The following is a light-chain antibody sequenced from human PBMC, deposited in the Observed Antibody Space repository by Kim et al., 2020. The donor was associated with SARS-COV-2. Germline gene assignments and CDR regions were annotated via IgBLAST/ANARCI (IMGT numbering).Light chain of an antibody. CDR2: GAS. CDR1: QSVSSN. CDR3: QQYSHSPLT. Sequence: EIVMTQSPATLSVSPGERATLSCRASQSVSSNLAWYQQQPGQAPRLLIYGASTRATGIPGRFSGSGSGTEFTLTISSLQSEDVAVYYCQQYSHSPLTFGGGTKVDIK. J-gene: IGKJ4*01. V-gene: IGKV3-15*01.